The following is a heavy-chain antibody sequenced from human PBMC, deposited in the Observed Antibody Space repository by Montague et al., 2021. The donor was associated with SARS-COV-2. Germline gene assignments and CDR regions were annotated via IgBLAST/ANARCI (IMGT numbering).Heavy chain of an antibody. CDR3: AREGSGRGYYYYGMDV. CDR1: GGSISSYY. V-gene: IGHV4-59*01. J-gene: IGHJ6*02. D-gene: IGHD3-10*01. CDR2: IYYSGST. Sequence: SETLSLTCTVSGGSISSYYWSWIRQLPGKGLEWIGYIYYSGSTNYNPSLKSRVTISVDTSKNQFSLKLSSVTAADTAVYYCAREGSGRGYYYYGMDVWGQGTTVTVSS.